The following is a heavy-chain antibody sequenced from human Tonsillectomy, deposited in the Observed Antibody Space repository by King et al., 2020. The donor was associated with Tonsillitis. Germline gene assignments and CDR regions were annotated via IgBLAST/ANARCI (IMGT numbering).Heavy chain of an antibody. CDR1: GDSFTNYW. D-gene: IGHD6-6*01. Sequence: QLVQSGAEVKVPGESLKISCQGSGDSFTNYWIAWVRQMPGKGLEWMGAISPVDSNTIYSPSFQGQVTISADKSTTTVYLQWSRLAASDIAMYYCARGGSSGRPIDYWGQGALVTVSS. CDR3: ARGGSSGRPIDY. CDR2: ISPVDSNT. J-gene: IGHJ4*02. V-gene: IGHV5-51*03.